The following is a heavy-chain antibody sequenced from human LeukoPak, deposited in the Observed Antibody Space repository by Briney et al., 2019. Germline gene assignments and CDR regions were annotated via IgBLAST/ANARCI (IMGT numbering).Heavy chain of an antibody. Sequence: SGPTRRKPTQTLTLTCTFSGFSLSTSGVGVGWIRQPPGKALEWLALIDWDDDKRYSPYLNSRLTITKDTSNNQVVLRLTNMDPVDTATYNRAQALKYSRSFDPWGQGTLVTASP. CDR1: GFSLSTSGVG. D-gene: IGHD6-6*01. V-gene: IGHV2-5*02. J-gene: IGHJ5*02. CDR2: IDWDDDK. CDR3: AQALKYSRSFDP.